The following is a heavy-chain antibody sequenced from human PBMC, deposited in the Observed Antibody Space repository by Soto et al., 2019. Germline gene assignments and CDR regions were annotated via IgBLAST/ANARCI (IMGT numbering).Heavy chain of an antibody. D-gene: IGHD2-21*01. CDR1: GGSFSDYY. J-gene: IGHJ4*02. Sequence: SETLSLTCAVYGGSFSDYYWSWIRQPPGEGLEWIGEIKHSGRTNYNPSLKSRVTISVDTSQNQCSLKLSSVTAADTAVYYCARPGGKSCCYSWEIWGQGTQVTVSS. CDR2: IKHSGRT. CDR3: ARPGGKSCCYSWEI. V-gene: IGHV4-34*01.